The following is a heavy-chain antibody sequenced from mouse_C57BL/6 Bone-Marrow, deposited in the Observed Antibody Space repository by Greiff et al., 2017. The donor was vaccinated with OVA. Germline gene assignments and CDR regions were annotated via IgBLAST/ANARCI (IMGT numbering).Heavy chain of an antibody. CDR1: GYTFTSYG. D-gene: IGHD1-1*01. CDR2: IYPRSGNT. Sequence: QVQLQQSGAELARPGASVKLSCKASGYTFTSYGISWVKQRTGQGLEWIGEIYPRSGNTYYNEKFKGKATLTADKSSSTAYLELRSLTSEYSAFYFCASRRCITTVTWFAYWGQGTLVTVSA. J-gene: IGHJ3*01. CDR3: ASRRCITTVTWFAY. V-gene: IGHV1-81*01.